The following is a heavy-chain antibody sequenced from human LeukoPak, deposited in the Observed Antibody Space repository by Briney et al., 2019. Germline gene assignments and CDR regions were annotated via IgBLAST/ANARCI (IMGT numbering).Heavy chain of an antibody. D-gene: IGHD6-13*01. CDR1: GYTFTDYY. Sequence: ASVKVSCKSSGYTFTDYYVHWVRQAPGQGLEWMGWISAYNGNTNYAQKLQGRVTMTTDTSTSTAYMELRSLRSDDTAVYYCAREVNGAAAGHYNYYMYVWGRGTTVTV. CDR2: ISAYNGNT. V-gene: IGHV1-18*04. J-gene: IGHJ6*03. CDR3: AREVNGAAAGHYNYYMYV.